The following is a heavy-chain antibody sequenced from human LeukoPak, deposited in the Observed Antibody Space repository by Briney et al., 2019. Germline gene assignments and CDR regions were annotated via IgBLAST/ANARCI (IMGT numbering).Heavy chain of an antibody. J-gene: IGHJ3*02. CDR2: IYYSGST. CDR3: ARIWFGEPPYTFDI. V-gene: IGHV4-59*01. D-gene: IGHD3-10*01. Sequence: SETLSLTCTVSGGSISNYYWSWIRQPPGKGPEWIGYIYYSGSTNYNPSLKSRVTFSVDTSKKQFSLKLNSVTAADTAVYYCARIWFGEPPYTFDIWGQGTMVTVSS. CDR1: GGSISNYY.